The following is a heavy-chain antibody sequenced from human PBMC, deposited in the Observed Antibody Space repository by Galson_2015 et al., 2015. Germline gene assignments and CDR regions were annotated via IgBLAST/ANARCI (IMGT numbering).Heavy chain of an antibody. CDR3: ARVGRSGYSYGYIDY. V-gene: IGHV4-59*01. CDR2: FYYTGST. D-gene: IGHD5-18*01. CDR1: GTSISSYY. Sequence: ATRSLTCTVSGTSISSYYWSWSRQPAGGGLGGIGNFYYTGSTNSNPSLKSRVSISVDSTKNQFLLKLSSVTAAETAVYYSARVGRSGYSYGYIDYWGQGTLVTVSS. J-gene: IGHJ4*02.